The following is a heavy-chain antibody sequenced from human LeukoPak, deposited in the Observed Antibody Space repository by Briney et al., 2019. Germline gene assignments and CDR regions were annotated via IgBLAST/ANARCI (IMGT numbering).Heavy chain of an antibody. V-gene: IGHV5-51*01. CDR2: IYPGDSDT. Sequence: GESLKISCKGSGYSFTSYWIGWVRQMPGKGLKGMGIIYPGDSDTRYSPSFQGQVTISAEKAISTAYLQWSSLKASDTAMYYCAKLGQLVGGLERDYFEYWGQGTLVTVSS. CDR3: AKLGQLVGGLERDYFEY. J-gene: IGHJ4*02. CDR1: GYSFTSYW. D-gene: IGHD6-6*01.